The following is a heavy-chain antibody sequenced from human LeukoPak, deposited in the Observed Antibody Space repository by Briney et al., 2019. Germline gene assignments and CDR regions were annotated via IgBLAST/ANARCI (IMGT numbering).Heavy chain of an antibody. CDR1: GYTLTSHG. J-gene: IGHJ4*02. D-gene: IGHD3-16*02. CDR3: ARDPSNTSGRYTYFDY. CDR2: ISGFNGET. V-gene: IGHV1-18*01. Sequence: ASVKVSCKTYGYTLTSHGISWVRRAPGQGLEWMGWISGFNGETHYAQNLQGRVTMTTDTSTSTAYMELRSLRSDDTAVYYCARDPSNTSGRYTYFDYWGQGTLVTVSS.